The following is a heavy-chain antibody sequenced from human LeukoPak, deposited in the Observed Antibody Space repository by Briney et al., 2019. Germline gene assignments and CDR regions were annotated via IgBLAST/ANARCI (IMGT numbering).Heavy chain of an antibody. CDR1: GGSLSGYY. V-gene: IGHV4-34*01. J-gene: IGHJ3*02. D-gene: IGHD4-23*01. CDR3: ARGHGGNSAIDAFDI. CDR2: INHSGST. Sequence: SETLSLTCAVYGGSLSGYYWSWIRQPPGKELEWIGEINHSGSTNYNPSLKSRVTISVDTSKNQFSLKLSSVTAADTAVYYCARGHGGNSAIDAFDIWGQGTMVTVSS.